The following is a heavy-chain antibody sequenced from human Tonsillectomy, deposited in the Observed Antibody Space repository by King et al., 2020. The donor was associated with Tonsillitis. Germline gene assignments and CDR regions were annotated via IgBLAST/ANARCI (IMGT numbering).Heavy chain of an antibody. CDR2: ISGSGNST. CDR3: AKDRGYSLNWFDP. J-gene: IGHJ5*02. CDR1: GFTFSSYA. Sequence: VQLVESGGGLVQPGGSLRLSCAASGFTFSSYAMSWVRQAPGKGLEWVSAISGSGNSTYYADSVKGRFTISRDNSKNTLFLQMNNLRAEDTAVYNCAKDRGYSLNWFDPWGQGTLVTVSS. V-gene: IGHV3-23*04. D-gene: IGHD1-1*01.